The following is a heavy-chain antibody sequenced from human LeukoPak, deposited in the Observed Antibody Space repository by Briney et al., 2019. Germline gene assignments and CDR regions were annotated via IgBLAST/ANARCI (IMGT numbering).Heavy chain of an antibody. V-gene: IGHV3-21*01. CDR3: ARAGGSTVSHSDY. J-gene: IGHJ4*02. CDR1: GFTFSSYS. CDR2: ISSSTSYI. D-gene: IGHD4-17*01. Sequence: GGSLRLSCAASGFTFSSYSMNWIRQAPGKGLEWVSSISSSTSYIYYADSVKGRYTISKDNAKNSLYLQMNSLRAEDTAVYYCARAGGSTVSHSDYWGQGTQVTVSS.